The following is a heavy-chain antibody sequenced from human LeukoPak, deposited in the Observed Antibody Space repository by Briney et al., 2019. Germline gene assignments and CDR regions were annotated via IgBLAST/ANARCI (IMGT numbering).Heavy chain of an antibody. CDR3: AREDVTMVRGMDYYYYGMDV. CDR1: GYTFTSYY. CDR2: INPSGGST. Sequence: GASVKVSCKASGYTFTSYYMHWVRQAPGQGLEWMGIINPSGGSTSYAQKFQGRVTMTRDTSTSTVYMELSSLRSEDTAVYYCAREDVTMVRGMDYYYYGMDVWGQGTTVTVSS. D-gene: IGHD3-10*01. V-gene: IGHV1-46*01. J-gene: IGHJ6*02.